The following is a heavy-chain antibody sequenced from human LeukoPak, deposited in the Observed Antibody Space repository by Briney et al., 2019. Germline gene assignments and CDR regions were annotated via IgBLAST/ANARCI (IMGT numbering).Heavy chain of an antibody. CDR3: ARADRLHGGPYLIGP. J-gene: IGHJ5*02. CDR1: GYSFTDYY. D-gene: IGHD2-21*01. Sequence: ASVKVSCKTSGYSFTDYYMHWVRQAPGQGLEWMGWINPNSGGTSSAQKFQGRVTMTRDTSITTVYMEVSWLTSDDTAVYYCARADRLHGGPYLIGPWGQGTLVTVSS. V-gene: IGHV1-2*02. CDR2: INPNSGGT.